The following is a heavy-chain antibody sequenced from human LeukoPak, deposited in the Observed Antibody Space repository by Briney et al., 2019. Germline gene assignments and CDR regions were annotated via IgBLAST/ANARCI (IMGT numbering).Heavy chain of an antibody. Sequence: PSETLSLTCTVSGGSISSYYWSWIRPPAGKGLEWIGRIYTSGSTNYNPSLKSRVTMSVDTSKNQFSLKLSSVTAADTAVYYCARDQVDILTGYYYFDYWGQGTLVTVSS. J-gene: IGHJ4*02. D-gene: IGHD3-9*01. CDR2: IYTSGST. CDR3: ARDQVDILTGYYYFDY. CDR1: GGSISSYY. V-gene: IGHV4-4*07.